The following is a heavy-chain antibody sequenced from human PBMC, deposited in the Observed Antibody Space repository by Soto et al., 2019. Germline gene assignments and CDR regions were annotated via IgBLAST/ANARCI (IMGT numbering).Heavy chain of an antibody. D-gene: IGHD3-9*01. CDR1: GYAVSELS. J-gene: IGHJ4*02. CDR3: ARDMGLLYHYDILTGSDFDY. Sequence: ASVKVSCKVSGYAVSELSMHWVRQAPGQGLEWMGIINPSGGSTSYAQKFQGRVTMTRDTSTSTVYMELSSLRSEDTAVYYCARDMGLLYHYDILTGSDFDYWGQGTLVTVSS. V-gene: IGHV1-46*03. CDR2: INPSGGST.